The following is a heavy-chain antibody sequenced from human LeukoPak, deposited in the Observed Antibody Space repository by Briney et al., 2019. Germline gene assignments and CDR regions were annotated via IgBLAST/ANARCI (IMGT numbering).Heavy chain of an antibody. CDR1: GFTFSSYG. CDR2: IWYDGSNK. V-gene: IGHV3-33*01. CDR3: AGHLWFGELSPYYYGMDV. Sequence: PGGSLRLSCAASGFTFSSYGMHWVRQAPGKGLEWVAVIWYDGSNKYYADSVKGRFTISRDNSKNTLYLQMNSLRAEDTAVYYCAGHLWFGELSPYYYGMDVWGQGTTVTVSS. D-gene: IGHD3-10*01. J-gene: IGHJ6*02.